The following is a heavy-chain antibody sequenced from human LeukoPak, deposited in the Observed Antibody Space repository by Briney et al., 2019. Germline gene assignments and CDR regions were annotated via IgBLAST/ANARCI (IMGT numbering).Heavy chain of an antibody. CDR1: GGSISSYY. V-gene: IGHV4-59*05. J-gene: IGHJ3*02. CDR3: ARFRRLGATRDAFDI. Sequence: PSETLSLTCTVSGGSISSYYWSWIRQPPGKGLEWIGSIYYSGSTYYNPSLKSRVTISVDTSKNQFSLKLSSVTAADTAVYYCARFRRLGATRDAFDIWGQGTMVTVSS. D-gene: IGHD1-26*01. CDR2: IYYSGST.